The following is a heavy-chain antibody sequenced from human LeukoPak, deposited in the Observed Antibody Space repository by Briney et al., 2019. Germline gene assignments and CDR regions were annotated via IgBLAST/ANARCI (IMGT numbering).Heavy chain of an antibody. CDR2: INCGKGNT. V-gene: IGHV1-3*03. CDR3: VREGPEYCDSGLDH. J-gene: IGHJ4*02. Sequence: ASVKVSCKASGYTFTNYAVHWVRQAPGQRLEWMAWINCGKGNTKYSQKFQDRIAITRDTSASTAYMELRSLRFEDMAVYYCVREGPEYCDSGLDHWGQGTLVTVSS. D-gene: IGHD2/OR15-2a*01. CDR1: GYTFTNYA.